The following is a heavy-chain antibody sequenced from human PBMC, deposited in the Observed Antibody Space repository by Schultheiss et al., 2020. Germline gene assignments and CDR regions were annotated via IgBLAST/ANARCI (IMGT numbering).Heavy chain of an antibody. Sequence: SETLSLTCTVSGGSISSSSYYWGWIRQPPGKGLEWIGYIFSTGSTHYNPSLNSRLTIFLDTSQNQFSLTLNSVTAADTAVYFCAREIITGDYDYFDSWGQGTLVTVSS. V-gene: IGHV4-39*07. CDR2: IFSTGST. D-gene: IGHD1-20*01. CDR1: GGSISSSSYY. J-gene: IGHJ4*02. CDR3: AREIITGDYDYFDS.